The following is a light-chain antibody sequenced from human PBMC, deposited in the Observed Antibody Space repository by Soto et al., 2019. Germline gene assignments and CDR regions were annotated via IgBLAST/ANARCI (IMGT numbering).Light chain of an antibody. CDR1: QSVRSK. CDR2: DAS. J-gene: IGKJ5*01. Sequence: EIVMTQSPATLSVSPGERATLSCRASQSVRSKLAWYQQKPGQAPRLSRYDASTRATGIPARFSGSGSGTEFTVTISSLQSEDFGVYYCQQYNRWHPITFGQGTRLDIK. V-gene: IGKV3-15*01. CDR3: QQYNRWHPIT.